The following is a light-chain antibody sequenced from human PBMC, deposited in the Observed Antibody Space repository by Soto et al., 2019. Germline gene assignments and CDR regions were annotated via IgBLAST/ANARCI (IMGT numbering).Light chain of an antibody. CDR1: QGISNY. CDR2: AAS. J-gene: IGKJ5*01. V-gene: IGKV1-27*01. CDR3: PQSYRTILT. Sequence: VGDRVTITCRARQGISNYLAWYQQKPGKVPKLLIYAASTLQSGVPSRFNGSGSGTDFTLSISSLQPEDVQTDACPQSYRTILTFCPGTRLEIK.